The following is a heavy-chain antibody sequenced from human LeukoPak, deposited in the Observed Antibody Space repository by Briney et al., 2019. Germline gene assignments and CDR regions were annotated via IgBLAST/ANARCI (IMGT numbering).Heavy chain of an antibody. CDR1: GGSISSGSYY. CDR2: IYTSGST. J-gene: IGHJ4*02. V-gene: IGHV4-61*02. Sequence: SQTLSLTCTVSGGSISSGSYYWSWIRQPAGKGLEWIGRIYTSGSTNYNPSLKSRVTISVDTSKNQFSLKLSPVIAADTAVYYCARNRDLAAADYWGQGTLVTVSS. CDR3: ARNRDLAAADY. D-gene: IGHD6-13*01.